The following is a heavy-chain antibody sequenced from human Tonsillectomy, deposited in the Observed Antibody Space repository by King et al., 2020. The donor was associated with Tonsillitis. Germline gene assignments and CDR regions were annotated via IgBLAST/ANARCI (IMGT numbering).Heavy chain of an antibody. V-gene: IGHV3-48*01. CDR1: GFTFSSYS. CDR2: ITSTTNTI. J-gene: IGHJ4*02. CDR3: ARGEQYYDFWSGYYYFDA. D-gene: IGHD3-3*01. Sequence: QLVQSGGGLVQPGGSLRLSCAASGFTFSSYSMNWVRQAPGKGLEWISYITSTTNTIYYADSVRGRFTVSRDNAKNSLYLQMNSLRAEDTAVYFCARGEQYYDFWSGYYYFDAWGQGTLVTVSS.